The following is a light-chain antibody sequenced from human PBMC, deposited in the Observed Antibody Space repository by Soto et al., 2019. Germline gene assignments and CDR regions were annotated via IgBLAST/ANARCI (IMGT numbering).Light chain of an antibody. CDR1: QDIGNF. J-gene: IGKJ5*01. V-gene: IGKV1-33*01. Sequence: DIQMTQSPSSLSASIGDRVTISCQASQDIGNFLNWYQQKPGKAPYLLIYDASNLDTGVSSRFSGRGSGRQFSITITSLQPDDVATYFCQQYGSLPITFCQGTRLDIK. CDR2: DAS. CDR3: QQYGSLPIT.